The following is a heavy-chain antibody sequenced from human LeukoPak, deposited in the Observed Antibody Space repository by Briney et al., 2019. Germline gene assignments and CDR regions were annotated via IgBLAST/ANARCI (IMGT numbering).Heavy chain of an antibody. CDR2: INSDGSST. V-gene: IGHV3-74*01. CDR1: GFTLSTYW. J-gene: IGHJ4*02. CDR3: ARGRIGDY. Sequence: QSGRSLRLSCAASGFTLSTYWMHWVRQAPGKGLVWVARINSDGSSTNYADSVKGRFTISRDNAKNTLYLQMNSLRGEDMAVYYCARGRIGDYWGQGTLVTVSS. D-gene: IGHD3-10*01.